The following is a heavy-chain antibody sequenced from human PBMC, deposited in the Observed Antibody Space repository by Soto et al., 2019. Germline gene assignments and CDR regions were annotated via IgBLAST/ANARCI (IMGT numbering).Heavy chain of an antibody. Sequence: PGAAQKISGTGAGYSFTSSWSGWVRQMPGEGLEWMGIIYPGDSDTRYSPSFQGQVSISAGKSISTANLQWSSLKASDTAMYYCARQGCSSTSCDLGIYYGMDVRGQGTTVTASS. CDR2: IYPGDSDT. V-gene: IGHV5-51*01. J-gene: IGHJ6*02. CDR3: ARQGCSSTSCDLGIYYGMDV. D-gene: IGHD2-2*01. CDR1: GYSFTSSW.